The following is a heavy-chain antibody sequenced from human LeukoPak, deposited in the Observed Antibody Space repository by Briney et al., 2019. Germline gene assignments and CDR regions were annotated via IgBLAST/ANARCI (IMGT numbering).Heavy chain of an antibody. CDR3: ARREYYNSGTYS. CDR2: IKHSGSI. Sequence: GEIKHSGSINYNPSLRSRVTISVDTSKNQFSLKLSSVTAADTAVYYCARREYYNSGTYSWGQGTLVTVSS. J-gene: IGHJ4*02. V-gene: IGHV4-34*01. D-gene: IGHD3-10*01.